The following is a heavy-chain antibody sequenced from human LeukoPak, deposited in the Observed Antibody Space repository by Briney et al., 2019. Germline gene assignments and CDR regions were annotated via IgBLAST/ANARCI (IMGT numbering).Heavy chain of an antibody. J-gene: IGHJ4*02. V-gene: IGHV4-4*09. Sequence: SETLSLTCTVSGDSISSYYWSWIRQAPGKGLEWIGYIYSSGITNYNPSLKSRVTISTDTSKNQLSLQLTSVTAADTAVYYCARRGNQFDYWGQGTLVTVSS. CDR3: ARRGNQFDY. CDR2: IYSSGIT. D-gene: IGHD1-14*01. CDR1: GDSISSYY.